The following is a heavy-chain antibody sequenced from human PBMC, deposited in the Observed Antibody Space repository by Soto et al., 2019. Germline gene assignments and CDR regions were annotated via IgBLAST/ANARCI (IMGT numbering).Heavy chain of an antibody. D-gene: IGHD3-10*01. CDR2: INHSGST. J-gene: IGHJ5*02. V-gene: IGHV4-39*07. CDR1: GESISSGGYY. Sequence: SETLSLTCSVSGESISSGGYYWSWIRQPPGKGLEWIGEINHSGSTNYNPSLKSRVTISVDTSKNQFSLKLSSVTAADTAVYYCARDRRLITMVRGVSLWFDPWGQGTLVTVSS. CDR3: ARDRRLITMVRGVSLWFDP.